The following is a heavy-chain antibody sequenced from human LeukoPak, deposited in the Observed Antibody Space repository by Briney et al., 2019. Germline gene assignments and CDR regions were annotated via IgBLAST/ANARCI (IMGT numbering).Heavy chain of an antibody. D-gene: IGHD5-18*01. CDR3: AGRRTGYSSGYGH. V-gene: IGHV3-23*01. CDR2: ISGSAHKI. J-gene: IGHJ4*02. CDR1: GITFSTYA. Sequence: GGSLRLSCVASGITFSTYAMSWVRQAPEKGLDWVSVISGSAHKIRYADSVKGRFTISRDNSENIVYLQMNNLRVEDTAVYYCAGRRTGYSSGYGHWGQGTLVTVSS.